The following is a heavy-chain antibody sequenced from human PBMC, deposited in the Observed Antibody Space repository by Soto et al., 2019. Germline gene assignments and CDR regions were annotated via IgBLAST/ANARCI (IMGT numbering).Heavy chain of an antibody. V-gene: IGHV3-9*01. J-gene: IGHJ4*02. CDR2: ISWNSGSI. CDR1: GFIFDDYA. D-gene: IGHD5-18*01. CDR3: ARDMQLWRLDY. Sequence: SLRLSCAASGFIFDDYAMHWVRQAPGRGLEWVSGISWNSGSIGYADSVKGRFTISRDNAQNTLYLQMNSLRAEDTAIYYCARDMQLWRLDYWGQGTQVTVSS.